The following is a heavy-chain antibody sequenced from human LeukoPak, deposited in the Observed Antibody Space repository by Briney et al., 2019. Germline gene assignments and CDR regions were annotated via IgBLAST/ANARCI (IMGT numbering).Heavy chain of an antibody. V-gene: IGHV3-23*01. D-gene: IGHD3-10*01. CDR1: GFTFSSYA. CDR3: ARAGVVWFGEFDP. J-gene: IGHJ5*02. Sequence: LTGGSLRLSCAASGFTFSSYAMSWVRQAPGKGLEWVSAISGSGGTTYYADSVKGRSTISRDNSKNTLYLQMNSLRAEDTAVYYCARAGVVWFGEFDPWGKGTMVTV. CDR2: ISGSGGTT.